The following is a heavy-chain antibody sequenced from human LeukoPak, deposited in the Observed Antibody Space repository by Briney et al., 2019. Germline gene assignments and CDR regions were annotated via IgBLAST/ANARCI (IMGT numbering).Heavy chain of an antibody. CDR3: ARRYCSGGSCQEYYFDY. J-gene: IGHJ4*02. Sequence: SETLSLTCTVSGGSISSHHWSWIRQPPGKGLEWIGYIYYSGSTNYNPSLKSRVTISVDTSKNQFSLKLSSVTAADTAVYYCARRYCSGGSCQEYYFDYWGQGTLVTVSS. D-gene: IGHD2-15*01. V-gene: IGHV4-59*11. CDR2: IYYSGST. CDR1: GGSISSHH.